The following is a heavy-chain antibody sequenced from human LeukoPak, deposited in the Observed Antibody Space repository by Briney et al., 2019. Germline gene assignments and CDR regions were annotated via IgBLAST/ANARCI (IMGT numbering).Heavy chain of an antibody. J-gene: IGHJ6*03. D-gene: IGHD3-22*01. CDR1: GYTFTGYY. V-gene: IGHV1-2*02. Sequence: ASVKVSCKASGYTFTGYYMHWVRQAPGQGLEGMGWINPNSGGTNYAQKFQGRVTMTRDTSISTAYMELSRLRSDDTAVYYCARAVVHLSYYYMDVWGKGTTVTISS. CDR3: ARAVVHLSYYYMDV. CDR2: INPNSGGT.